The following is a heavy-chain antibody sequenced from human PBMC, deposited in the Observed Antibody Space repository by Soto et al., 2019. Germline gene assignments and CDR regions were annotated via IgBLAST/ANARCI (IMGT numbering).Heavy chain of an antibody. CDR3: AKTLRPPPLTTSYFDS. CDR1: GLTFSRYA. J-gene: IGHJ4*02. CDR2: INPSGDIT. V-gene: IGHV3-23*01. Sequence: EEQLLESGGGLVQPGGSLRLSCAASGLTFSRYAMSWVRQAPGKGLEWVSIINPSGDITYYGDSVKGRFTISRDNSKNTLSLKINSLRAEDTALYYCAKTLRPPPLTTSYFDSRAQGTLFTVSS. D-gene: IGHD3-9*01.